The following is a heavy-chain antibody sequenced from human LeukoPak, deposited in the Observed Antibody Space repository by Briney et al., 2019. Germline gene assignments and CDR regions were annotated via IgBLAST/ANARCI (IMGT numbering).Heavy chain of an antibody. D-gene: IGHD1/OR15-1a*01. J-gene: IGHJ4*02. V-gene: IGHV3-23*01. CDR3: AKSHAVEQRGYFDY. CDR2: SANDGGST. CDR1: GFTFSSYA. Sequence: PGGPLRLSCAASGFTFSSYAMSWLRQAPGKGLEWLSTSANDGGSTYYAVSVKGRFTISRDNSRNTLYLQMNSQRADDTVVYYCAKSHAVEQRGYFDYWGQGTLVSVSS.